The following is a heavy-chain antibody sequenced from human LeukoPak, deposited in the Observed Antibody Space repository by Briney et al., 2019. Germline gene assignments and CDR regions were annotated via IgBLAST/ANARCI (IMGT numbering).Heavy chain of an antibody. CDR3: AGAPGDNGPYYQYYYMDV. J-gene: IGHJ6*03. Sequence: PSETLSLTCNGSGASISSGDYYWGWIRQSPGKGLGWIGSIYYSGSTYYNPSLRSRVTISVDTSKHQLSLKVRSVTAADTAVYYCAGAPGDNGPYYQYYYMDVWGKGTTVTVSS. D-gene: IGHD4-17*01. V-gene: IGHV4-39*07. CDR1: GASISSGDYY. CDR2: IYYSGST.